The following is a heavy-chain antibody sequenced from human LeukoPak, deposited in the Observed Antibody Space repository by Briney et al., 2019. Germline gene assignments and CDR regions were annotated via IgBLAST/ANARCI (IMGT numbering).Heavy chain of an antibody. J-gene: IGHJ4*02. CDR2: ISWNSGTI. V-gene: IGHV3-9*01. D-gene: IGHD6-6*01. Sequence: PGGSLRLSCAASGFTFDDYAMHWVRQAPGKGLEWVSGISWNSGTIYYADSVKGRFTISRDNAKNSLYLQMNSLRAEDTAVYYCAGMYSSSYALDYWGQGTLVTVSS. CDR1: GFTFDDYA. CDR3: AGMYSSSYALDY.